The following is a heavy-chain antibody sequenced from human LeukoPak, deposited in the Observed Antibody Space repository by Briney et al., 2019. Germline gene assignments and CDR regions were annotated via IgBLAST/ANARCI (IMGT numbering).Heavy chain of an antibody. CDR3: VRSGRGTYFYFDW. J-gene: IGHJ4*02. CDR2: MNPNSGNT. Sequence: ASVKVSCKASGYTFTSYDINWVRQATGQGLEWMGWMNPNSGNTGYAQKFQGRVTMTQDTSASIVYMELKSLTSDDTAVYYCVRSGRGTYFYFDWWGQGTRVTVSS. V-gene: IGHV1-8*01. CDR1: GYTFTSYD. D-gene: IGHD3-9*01.